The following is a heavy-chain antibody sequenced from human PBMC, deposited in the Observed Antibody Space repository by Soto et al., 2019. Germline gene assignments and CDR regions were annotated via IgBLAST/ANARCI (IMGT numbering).Heavy chain of an antibody. Sequence: EVQLVEPGGGLVQPGGSLRLSCAGSGFIFSDHYMDWVRQAPGKGLEWVGRIRNKAHSYTTEYAASVKGRFSISRDDSENSLYLQMNSLKAEDTAVYYCARGDSSGRHFDYWGQGTLVTVYS. V-gene: IGHV3-72*01. D-gene: IGHD3-22*01. CDR3: ARGDSSGRHFDY. J-gene: IGHJ4*02. CDR1: GFIFSDHY. CDR2: IRNKAHSYTT.